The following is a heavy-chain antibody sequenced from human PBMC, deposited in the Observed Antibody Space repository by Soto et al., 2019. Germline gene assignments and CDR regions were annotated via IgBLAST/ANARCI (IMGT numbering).Heavy chain of an antibody. CDR3: ARRESYGSGSYSLDY. Sequence: SVKVSCKASGYTFSDYYVHWVRQAPGQGLEWMGWINPNKGGTNLAQNFQGRVTLTRDTSINTAYLELSRLRPGDTAVYYCARRESYGSGSYSLDYWGQGTPVTVSS. CDR2: INPNKGGT. D-gene: IGHD3-10*01. V-gene: IGHV1-2*02. J-gene: IGHJ4*01. CDR1: GYTFSDYY.